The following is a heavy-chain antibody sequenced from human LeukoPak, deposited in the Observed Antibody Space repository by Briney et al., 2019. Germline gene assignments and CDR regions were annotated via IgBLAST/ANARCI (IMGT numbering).Heavy chain of an antibody. V-gene: IGHV4-59*01. Sequence: NPSETLSLTCTVSGGSISSYYWSWIRQPPGKGLEWIGYIYYSGSTNYNPSLKSRVTISVDTSKNQFSLELSSVTAADTAVYYCARDTNGVDVWGQGTTVTVSS. CDR3: ARDTNGVDV. D-gene: IGHD1-1*01. CDR2: IYYSGST. CDR1: GGSISSYY. J-gene: IGHJ6*02.